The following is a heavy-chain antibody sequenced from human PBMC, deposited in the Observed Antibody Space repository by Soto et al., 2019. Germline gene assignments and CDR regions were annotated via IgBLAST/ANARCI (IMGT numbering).Heavy chain of an antibody. J-gene: IGHJ6*03. CDR1: GFNFDDYA. CDR3: AKDGRYGDYTTSNYYYIDV. Sequence: VQLVESGGGLVQPGRSLRLSCVASGFNFDDYAMHWVRQAPGKGLERVSSIGWKSGSITYADSVKGRFTISRDNAKNSLYLQMNSLRVEDTANYFCAKDGRYGDYTTSNYYYIDVWGKGTTVTVSS. CDR2: IGWKSGSI. D-gene: IGHD4-17*01. V-gene: IGHV3-9*01.